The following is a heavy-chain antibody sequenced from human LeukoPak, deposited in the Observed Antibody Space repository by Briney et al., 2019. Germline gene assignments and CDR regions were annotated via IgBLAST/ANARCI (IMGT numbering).Heavy chain of an antibody. CDR2: ITTDGRST. J-gene: IGHJ4*02. Sequence: GGSLRLSCAASGFTFSNYWMHWVRQAPGRGLVWVSRITTDGRSTTYADSVKGRFTISRDNAKNTLYPQMNSLRAEDTAVYYCAKGPIDSISYYFDYWGQGTLVTVSS. D-gene: IGHD6-6*01. CDR3: AKGPIDSISYYFDY. CDR1: GFTFSNYW. V-gene: IGHV3-74*01.